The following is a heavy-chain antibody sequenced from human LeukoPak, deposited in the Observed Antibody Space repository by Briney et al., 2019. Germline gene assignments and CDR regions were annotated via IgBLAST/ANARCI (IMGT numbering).Heavy chain of an antibody. J-gene: IGHJ4*02. CDR1: GGSFSGYY. V-gene: IGHV4-34*01. D-gene: IGHD3-22*01. CDR3: ARLNDSSGYTPFDY. CDR2: INHSGST. Sequence: SETLSLTCAVYGGSFSGYYWSWIRQPPGKGLEWVGEINHSGSTNYNPSLKSRVTISVDTSKNQFSLKLSSVTAADTAVYYCARLNDSSGYTPFDYWGQGTLVTVSS.